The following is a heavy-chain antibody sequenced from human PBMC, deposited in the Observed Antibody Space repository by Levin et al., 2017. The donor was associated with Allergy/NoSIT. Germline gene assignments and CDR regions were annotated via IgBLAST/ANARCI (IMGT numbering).Heavy chain of an antibody. Sequence: GESLKISCAASGFTFSSYAMHWVRQAPGKGLEWVAVISYDGSNKYYADSVKGRFTISRDNSKNTLYLQMNSLRAEDTAVYYCARGRQQWLVRDAFDIWGQGTMVTVSS. D-gene: IGHD6-19*01. CDR2: ISYDGSNK. CDR1: GFTFSSYA. J-gene: IGHJ3*02. CDR3: ARGRQQWLVRDAFDI. V-gene: IGHV3-30-3*01.